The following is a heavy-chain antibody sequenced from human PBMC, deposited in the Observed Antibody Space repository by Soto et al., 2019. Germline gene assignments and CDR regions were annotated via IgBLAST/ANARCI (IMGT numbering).Heavy chain of an antibody. CDR3: ARDGRGGSYVDY. Sequence: QVQLVESGGGVVQPGRSLRLSCAASGFTFSSYGMHWVPQAPGKGLEWVAVIWYDGSNKYYADSVKGRFTISRDNSKNTLYLQMNSLRAEDTAVYYCARDGRGGSYVDYWGQGTLVTVSS. V-gene: IGHV3-33*01. CDR1: GFTFSSYG. D-gene: IGHD1-26*01. J-gene: IGHJ4*02. CDR2: IWYDGSNK.